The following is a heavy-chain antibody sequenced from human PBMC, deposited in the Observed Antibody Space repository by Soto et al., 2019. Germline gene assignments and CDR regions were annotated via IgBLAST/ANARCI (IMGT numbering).Heavy chain of an antibody. CDR3: ARDPHTYDFWSGFDY. Sequence: QVQLVESGGGVVQPGRSLRLSCAASGFTFSSYAMHWVRQAPGKGLEWVAVISYDGSNKYYADSVKGRFTISRDNSKNTLYLQMNSLRAEDTAVYYCARDPHTYDFWSGFDYWGQGTLVTVSS. CDR2: ISYDGSNK. CDR1: GFTFSSYA. D-gene: IGHD3-3*01. J-gene: IGHJ4*02. V-gene: IGHV3-30-3*01.